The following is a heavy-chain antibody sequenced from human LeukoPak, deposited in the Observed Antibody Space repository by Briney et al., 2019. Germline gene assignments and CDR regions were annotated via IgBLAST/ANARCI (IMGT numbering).Heavy chain of an antibody. CDR1: GFTFSDFW. V-gene: IGHV3-7*03. CDR3: AKDLDSTDLYDNAD. J-gene: IGHJ1*01. Sequence: PGGSLRLSCAASGFTFSDFWMGWVRQAPGKGLEWVANINQGGSESYYVDSVKGRFTISRDNSKNTLFLQMHSVRAEDTAVYYCAKDLDSTDLYDNADWGQGTLVTVSS. CDR2: INQGGSES. D-gene: IGHD2/OR15-2a*01.